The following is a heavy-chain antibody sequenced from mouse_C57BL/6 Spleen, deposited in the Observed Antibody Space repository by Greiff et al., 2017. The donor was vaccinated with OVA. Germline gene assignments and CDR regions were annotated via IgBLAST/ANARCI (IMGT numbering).Heavy chain of an antibody. CDR1: GFTFSDYY. D-gene: IGHD1-1*01. V-gene: IGHV5-12*01. Sequence: DVKLQESGGGLVQPGGSLKLSCAASGFTFSDYYMYWVRQTPEKRLEWVAYISNGGGSTYYPDTVKGRFTISRDNAKNTLYLQMSRLKSEDTAMYYCASHSYYYGSSYGYFDVWGTGTTVTVSS. J-gene: IGHJ1*03. CDR3: ASHSYYYGSSYGYFDV. CDR2: ISNGGGST.